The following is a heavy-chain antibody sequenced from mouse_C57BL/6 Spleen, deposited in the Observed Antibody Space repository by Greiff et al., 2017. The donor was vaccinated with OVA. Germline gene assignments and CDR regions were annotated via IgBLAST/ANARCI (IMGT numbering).Heavy chain of an antibody. D-gene: IGHD2-2*01. CDR3: ARDGYDVYYFDY. Sequence: EVQLQQSGPELVKPGASVKISCKASGYTFTDYYMNWVKQSHGKSLEWIGDINPNNGGTSYNQKFKGKATLTVDKSSSTAYMELRSLTSEDSAVYYCARDGYDVYYFDYWGQGTTLTVSS. CDR2: INPNNGGT. CDR1: GYTFTDYY. J-gene: IGHJ2*01. V-gene: IGHV1-26*01.